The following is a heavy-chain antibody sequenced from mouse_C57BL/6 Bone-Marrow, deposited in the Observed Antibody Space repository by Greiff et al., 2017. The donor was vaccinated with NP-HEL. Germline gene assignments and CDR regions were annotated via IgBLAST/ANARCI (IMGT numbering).Heavy chain of an antibody. Sequence: EVQGVESGGGLVKPGGSLKLSCAASGFTFSSYAMSWVRQTPEKRLEWVATISDGGSYTYYPDNVKGRFTISRDNAKNNLYLQMSHLKSEDTAMYYCASEADSSGYYYAMDYWGQGTSVTVSS. CDR2: ISDGGSYT. J-gene: IGHJ4*01. D-gene: IGHD3-2*02. V-gene: IGHV5-4*01. CDR1: GFTFSSYA. CDR3: ASEADSSGYYYAMDY.